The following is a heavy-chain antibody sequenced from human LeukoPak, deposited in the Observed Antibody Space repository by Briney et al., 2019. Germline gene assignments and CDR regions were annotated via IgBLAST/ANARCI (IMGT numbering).Heavy chain of an antibody. CDR2: IWYDGSNK. CDR1: GFTFSSYG. V-gene: IGHV3-33*07. CDR3: VSGYSSSWYGPDY. D-gene: IGHD6-13*01. J-gene: IGHJ4*02. Sequence: PGRSLRLSCAASGFTFSSYGMYWVRQAPGKGLEWVAVIWYDGSNKYYADSVKGRFTISRDNSKNTLYLQMNSLRAEDTAVYYCVSGYSSSWYGPDYWGQGTLVTVSS.